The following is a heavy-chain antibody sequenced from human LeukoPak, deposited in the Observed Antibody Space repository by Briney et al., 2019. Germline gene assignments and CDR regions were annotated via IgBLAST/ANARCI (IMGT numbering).Heavy chain of an antibody. Sequence: PGGSLRLSCAASGFTFSSYAMHWVRQAPGKGLEYVSAISSNGGRTYYANSVKGRFTISRDNSKNTLYLQMGSLRAEDMAVYYCASSRYYYGSGTFDPWGQGTLVTVSS. CDR1: GFTFSSYA. V-gene: IGHV3-64*01. J-gene: IGHJ5*02. CDR3: ASSRYYYGSGTFDP. CDR2: ISSNGGRT. D-gene: IGHD3-10*01.